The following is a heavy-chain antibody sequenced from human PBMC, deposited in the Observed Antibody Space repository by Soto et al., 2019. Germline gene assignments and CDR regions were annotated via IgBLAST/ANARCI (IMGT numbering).Heavy chain of an antibody. CDR3: ARDSSTSWAYWYFDL. Sequence: GGSLRLSCAASGFTFSSYSMNWVRQAPGKGLEWVSYISSSSSTIYYADSVKGRFTISRDNAKNSLYLQMNSLRAEDTAVYYCARDSSTSWAYWYFDLWGRGTLVTVSS. D-gene: IGHD2-2*01. J-gene: IGHJ2*01. V-gene: IGHV3-48*01. CDR1: GFTFSSYS. CDR2: ISSSSSTI.